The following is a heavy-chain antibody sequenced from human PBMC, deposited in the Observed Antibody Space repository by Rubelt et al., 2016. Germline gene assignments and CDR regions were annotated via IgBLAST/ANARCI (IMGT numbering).Heavy chain of an antibody. D-gene: IGHD1-26*01. J-gene: IGHJ4*02. CDR2: IYYSGST. CDR3: ARPDGVGTTWY. V-gene: IGHV4-39*01. CDR1: GGSISSNSYY. Sequence: QVQPQESGPGLVMPSQTLSLTCTVSGGSISSNSYYWGWIRQPPGKGLEWIGSIYYSGSTYYNPSLRSRVTISIDTSKKQFSLKLGSVTAADTAVYYCARPDGVGTTWYWGQGTLVTVSS.